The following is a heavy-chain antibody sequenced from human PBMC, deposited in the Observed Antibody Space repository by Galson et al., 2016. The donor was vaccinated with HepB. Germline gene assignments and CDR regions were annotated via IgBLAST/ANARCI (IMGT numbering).Heavy chain of an antibody. V-gene: IGHV3-23*01. D-gene: IGHD2-2*01. Sequence: SLRLSCAASGFTFNSYDMSWVRQAPGKGLEWVSVLNGRTGRTYYADSVKGRFTISRDNSKNTRYLQMNSLRAEDTAVYYCAKRREPGYCSSTSCYFDYWGQGTLVTVSS. CDR1: GFTFNSYD. J-gene: IGHJ4*02. CDR2: LNGRTGRT. CDR3: AKRREPGYCSSTSCYFDY.